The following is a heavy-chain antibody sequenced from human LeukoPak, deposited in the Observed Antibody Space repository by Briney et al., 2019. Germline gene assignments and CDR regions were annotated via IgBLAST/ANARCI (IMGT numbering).Heavy chain of an antibody. CDR2: ISYDGSDK. CDR1: GFVVSEHP. D-gene: IGHD4-17*01. J-gene: IGHJ4*02. Sequence: PWGPLSLYCTAYGFVVSEHPLHWVRQPPGKWLDWVAVISYDGSDKYYADSVKGRFTISRDSSHTTLYLQMTSLKTAATATYSCAKDAYGDFSAPSDSWGQGALVIVSS. CDR3: AKDAYGDFSAPSDS. V-gene: IGHV3-30*04.